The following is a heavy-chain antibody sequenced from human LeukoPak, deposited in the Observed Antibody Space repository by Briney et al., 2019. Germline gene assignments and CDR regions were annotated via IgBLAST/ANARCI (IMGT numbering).Heavy chain of an antibody. D-gene: IGHD3-16*01. J-gene: IGHJ4*02. CDR3: ARDQGGVGY. CDR1: GFAFSNFN. CDR2: ISSFSGTI. V-gene: IGHV3-48*01. Sequence: QSGGSLRLSCAASGFAFSNFNMNWVRQAPGKGLEWVSYISSFSGTINYADSVKGRFTISRDNAKNSLYLQMNSLRAEDTAVYYCARDQGGVGYWGQGTLVTVSS.